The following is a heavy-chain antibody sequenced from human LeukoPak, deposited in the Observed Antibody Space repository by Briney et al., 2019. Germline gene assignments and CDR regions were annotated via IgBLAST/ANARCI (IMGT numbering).Heavy chain of an antibody. J-gene: IGHJ4*02. D-gene: IGHD3-16*01. V-gene: IGHV4-34*01. Sequence: SETLSLTCAVYGGSFSGYYWSWIRQPPGKGLEWIGEINHSGSTNYNPSLKSRVTISVDTSKNQFSLKLSSVTAADTAVYYCARHGGGMATPRGRAKPRDYFDYWGQGTLVTVSS. CDR1: GGSFSGYY. CDR3: ARHGGGMATPRGRAKPRDYFDY. CDR2: INHSGST.